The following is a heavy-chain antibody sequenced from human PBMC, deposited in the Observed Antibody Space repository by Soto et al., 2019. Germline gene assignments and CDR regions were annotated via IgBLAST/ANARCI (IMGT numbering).Heavy chain of an antibody. Sequence: EVQLLESGGGLVQPGGSLRLSCAASRFTFSSYWMSWVRQAPGKGLEWVANIKQDGSEKYYVDSVKGRFTISRDNAKNSLYLQMNSLRAEDTAVYYCARVDRGRFRGGYYYYMDVWGKWTTVTVSS. CDR1: RFTFSSYW. V-gene: IGHV3-7*01. J-gene: IGHJ6*03. D-gene: IGHD3-10*01. CDR2: IKQDGSEK. CDR3: ARVDRGRFRGGYYYYMDV.